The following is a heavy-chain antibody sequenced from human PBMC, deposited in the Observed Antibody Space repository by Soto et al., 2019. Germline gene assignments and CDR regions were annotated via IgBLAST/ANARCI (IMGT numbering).Heavy chain of an antibody. CDR2: VDYSGTYT. Sequence: PXGSLRLSCSASGFSFGNFAMNWVRKPPGKGLEWVSSVDYSGTYTFYAASVKGRFTISRDNSQNMVYLEMNSLRADDTAVYYCTKRSGGFSEFDYWGQGALVTVSS. V-gene: IGHV3-23*01. CDR1: GFSFGNFA. D-gene: IGHD5-12*01. CDR3: TKRSGGFSEFDY. J-gene: IGHJ4*02.